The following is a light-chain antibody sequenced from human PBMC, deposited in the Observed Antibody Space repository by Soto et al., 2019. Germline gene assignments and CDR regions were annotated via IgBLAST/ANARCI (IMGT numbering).Light chain of an antibody. Sequence: LSPAALSAPGGERVAGSCRASQDIRNYLAWYQQKPGKAPKLLICDASTLYSGVPSRFSGSGSGTDFTLTISGLQPEDFAAYYCQQLRSYPSTFGGGTKVDI. CDR3: QQLRSYPST. CDR1: QDIRNY. V-gene: IGKV1-9*01. CDR2: DAS. J-gene: IGKJ4*01.